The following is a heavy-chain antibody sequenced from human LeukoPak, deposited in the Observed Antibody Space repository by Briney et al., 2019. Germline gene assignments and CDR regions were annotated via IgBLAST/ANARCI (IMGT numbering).Heavy chain of an antibody. D-gene: IGHD4-17*01. CDR1: GNSFGDYY. Sequence: SETLSLTCTVAGNSFGDYYWSWIRQPAGKGLEWIGRIYTSGSTTYNPSLKSRVTMSVDTSKSQFSLNLMPVTAADTAVYYCTRDTGTTGEVKFAPWGQGTLVTVSS. CDR3: TRDTGTTGEVKFAP. J-gene: IGHJ5*02. CDR2: IYTSGST. V-gene: IGHV4-4*07.